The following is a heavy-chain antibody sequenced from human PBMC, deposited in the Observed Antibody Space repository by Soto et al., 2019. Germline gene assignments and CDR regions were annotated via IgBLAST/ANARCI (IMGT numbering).Heavy chain of an antibody. J-gene: IGHJ6*02. CDR2: ISYDGSNK. CDR3: VKDRRPNYYYGMDV. D-gene: IGHD6-25*01. CDR1: GFTFSSYG. Sequence: QVQLVESGGGVVQPGRSLRLPCAASGFTFSSYGMHWVRQAPGKGLEWVAVISYDGSNKYYADSVKGRFTISRDNSKNTLYLQMNSLRAEDTAVYYCVKDRRPNYYYGMDVWGQGTTVTVSS. V-gene: IGHV3-30*18.